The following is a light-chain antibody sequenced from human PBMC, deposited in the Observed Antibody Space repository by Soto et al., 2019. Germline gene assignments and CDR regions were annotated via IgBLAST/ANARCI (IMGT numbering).Light chain of an antibody. CDR1: SSDIGAYAS. J-gene: IGLJ2*01. CDR3: SSYTTISTLV. V-gene: IGLV2-14*03. CDR2: DVA. Sequence: QSALTQPASVSVSPGQSITIPCTGTSSDIGAYASVSWYQQHPGKAPKLMIYDVANRPSGVSDRFSGSQSGNTASLTISGLQAEDEADYYCSSYTTISTLVFGGGTKLTVL.